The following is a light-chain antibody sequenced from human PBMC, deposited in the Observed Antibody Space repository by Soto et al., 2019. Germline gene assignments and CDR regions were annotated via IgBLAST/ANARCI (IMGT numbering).Light chain of an antibody. Sequence: DTVLTQSPGTLSFTSGERATLSCRASQSISGTYLAWYQQKPGQSPRLLIYSASTRAPGIPDRFSGSGSGTDFTLTISRLEPEDFAVYYCQHYGSSPSTFGRGTKVDIK. CDR3: QHYGSSPST. CDR1: QSISGTY. J-gene: IGKJ1*01. V-gene: IGKV3-20*01. CDR2: SAS.